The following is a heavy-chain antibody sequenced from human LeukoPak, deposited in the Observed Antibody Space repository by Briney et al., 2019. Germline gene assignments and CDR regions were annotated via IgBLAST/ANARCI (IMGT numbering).Heavy chain of an antibody. V-gene: IGHV4-59*01. CDR2: VYYSGST. Sequence: SETLSLTCTVSGGSISNYYWSWTRQSPGKGLEWLGFVYYSGSTKYNPSLKSRVTISVDTSKNQISLKLSSVTAADTAVYFCAREMVVGSTGSNHYYYGMDVWGQGTTVTVSS. J-gene: IGHJ6*02. D-gene: IGHD2-15*01. CDR1: GGSISNYY. CDR3: AREMVVGSTGSNHYYYGMDV.